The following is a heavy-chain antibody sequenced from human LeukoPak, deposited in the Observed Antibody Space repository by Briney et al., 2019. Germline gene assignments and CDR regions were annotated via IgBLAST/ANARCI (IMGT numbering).Heavy chain of an antibody. CDR2: IYYSGST. Sequence: KPSETLSLTCTVSGGSISSSTYYWGWIRQPPGKGLEWIGYIYYSGSTNYNPSLKSRLTISVDTSKDQFSLKLSSVTAADTAVYYCARVNYYDSSGYPDYWGQGTLVTVSS. D-gene: IGHD3-22*01. V-gene: IGHV4-61*05. CDR3: ARVNYYDSSGYPDY. CDR1: GGSISSSTYY. J-gene: IGHJ4*02.